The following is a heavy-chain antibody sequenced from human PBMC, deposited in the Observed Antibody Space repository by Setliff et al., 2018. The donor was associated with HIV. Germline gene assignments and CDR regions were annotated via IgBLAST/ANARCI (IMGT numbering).Heavy chain of an antibody. D-gene: IGHD3-3*01. CDR2: INPNSGGT. CDR1: GYTFTGYY. J-gene: IGHJ4*02. CDR3: MRGRSITIFGVAYFDF. Sequence: ASVKVSCKASGYTFTGYYMHWVRQAPGQGLEWMGWINPNSGGTNYAQKFQGRVTMTRDTSISTAYMELSRLRSDDTAVYYCMRGRSITIFGVAYFDFWGQGTQVTVSS. V-gene: IGHV1-2*02.